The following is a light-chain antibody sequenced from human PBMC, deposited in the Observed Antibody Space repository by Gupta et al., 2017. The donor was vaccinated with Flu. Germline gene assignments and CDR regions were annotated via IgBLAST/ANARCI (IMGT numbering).Light chain of an antibody. J-gene: IGKJ3*01. CDR1: QSISSY. CDR3: QQSYSTVT. CDR2: AAS. V-gene: IGKV1-39*01. Sequence: SPSSLSASVGDRVTITCRASQSISSYLNWYQQKPGKAPKLLIYAASRWQSGVPSRFSGSGSGTDFTLTISSLQPEDFATYYWQQSYSTVTFGPGTKVDIK.